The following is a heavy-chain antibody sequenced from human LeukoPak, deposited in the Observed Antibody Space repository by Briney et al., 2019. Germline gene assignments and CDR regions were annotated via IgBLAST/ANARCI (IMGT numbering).Heavy chain of an antibody. J-gene: IGHJ4*02. CDR2: MNPNSGNT. CDR1: GYTFTSYD. V-gene: IGHV1-8*01. Sequence: GASVKVSCKASGYTFTSYDISWVRQATGQVLEWMGWMNPNSGNTGYAQKFQGRVTMTRNTSISTAYMELSSLRSEDTAVYYCARGGESSIAARPVDYWGQGTLVTVSS. D-gene: IGHD6-6*01. CDR3: ARGGESSIAARPVDY.